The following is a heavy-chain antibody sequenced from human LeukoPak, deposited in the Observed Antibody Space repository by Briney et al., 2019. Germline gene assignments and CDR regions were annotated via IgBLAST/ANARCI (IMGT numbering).Heavy chain of an antibody. J-gene: IGHJ4*02. CDR2: IYYSGST. CDR3: AREPFYGDYGGVFDY. Sequence: SETLSLTCTVSGGSISSYYWSWIRQPPGKGLEWIGYIYYSGSTNYNPSLKSRVTISVDTSKNQYSLKLSSVTAADTAVYYCAREPFYGDYGGVFDYWGQGTLVTVSS. CDR1: GGSISSYY. D-gene: IGHD4-17*01. V-gene: IGHV4-59*01.